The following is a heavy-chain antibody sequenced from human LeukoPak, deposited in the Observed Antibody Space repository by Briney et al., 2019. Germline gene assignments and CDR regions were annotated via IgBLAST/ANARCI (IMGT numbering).Heavy chain of an antibody. D-gene: IGHD2-2*01. Sequence: SETLSLTCTVSGDSISSYYWTWIRQPPGKGLEWIGYIYYSGSTNYNPPLKSRVTISVDTSKNQFSLKLTSVTAADTAIYYCAREVALGYCISTSCYRAFDIWGQGTMVTVSS. CDR1: GDSISSYY. V-gene: IGHV4-59*01. CDR2: IYYSGST. J-gene: IGHJ3*02. CDR3: AREVALGYCISTSCYRAFDI.